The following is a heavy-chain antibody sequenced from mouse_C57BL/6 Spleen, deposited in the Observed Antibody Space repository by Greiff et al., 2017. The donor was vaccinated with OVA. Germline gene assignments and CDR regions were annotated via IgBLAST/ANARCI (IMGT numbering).Heavy chain of an antibody. Sequence: QVQLKESGAELVKPGASVKLSCKASGYTFTEYTIHWVKQRSGQGLEWIGWFYPGSGSIKYNEKFKDKATLTADKSSSTVYMELSRLTSEDSAVYFCARHGAYYGNYAYYFDYWGQGTTLTVSS. V-gene: IGHV1-62-2*01. CDR1: GYTFTEYT. D-gene: IGHD2-10*01. J-gene: IGHJ2*01. CDR3: ARHGAYYGNYAYYFDY. CDR2: FYPGSGSI.